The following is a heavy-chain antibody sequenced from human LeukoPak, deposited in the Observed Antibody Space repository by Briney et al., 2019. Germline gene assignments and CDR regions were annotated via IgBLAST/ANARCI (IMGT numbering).Heavy chain of an antibody. J-gene: IGHJ6*03. D-gene: IGHD3-9*01. CDR1: VVSMNGYY. CDR3: ASSYYDILTGYPDRISYYYMDV. CDR2: VDSSGNT. Sequence: SETLSLTCSVSVVSMNGYYWSWLRQSAGNRLEWIGHVDSSGNTNYNPSLESRVTMSVDTSKKQFSLKLSSVTAADTAVYYCASSYYDILTGYPDRISYYYMDVWGKGTTVTISS. V-gene: IGHV4-4*07.